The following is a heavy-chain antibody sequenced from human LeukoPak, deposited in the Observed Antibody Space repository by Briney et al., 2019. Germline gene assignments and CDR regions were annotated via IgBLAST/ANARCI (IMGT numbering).Heavy chain of an antibody. Sequence: ASVKVSCKASGYTFTSYGISWVRQAPGQGLEWMGWISSYNGNTNYAQKLQGRVTMTTDTSTSTAYMELRSLRSDDTAVYYCARVRGDIVVVPAAMADYWGQGTLVTVSS. V-gene: IGHV1-18*01. CDR3: ARVRGDIVVVPAAMADY. CDR1: GYTFTSYG. J-gene: IGHJ4*02. CDR2: ISSYNGNT. D-gene: IGHD2-2*01.